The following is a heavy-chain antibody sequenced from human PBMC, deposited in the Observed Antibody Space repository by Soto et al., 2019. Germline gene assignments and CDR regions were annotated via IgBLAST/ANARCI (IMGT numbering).Heavy chain of an antibody. CDR3: AKDLRIRGWYTYYYYYYYMDV. Sequence: GGSLRLSCAASGFTFSSYAMSWVRQAPGKGLEWVSAISGSGGSTYYADSVKGRFTISRDNSKNTLYLQMNSLRAEDTAVYYCAKDLRIRGWYTYYYYYYYMDVWGKGTTVTVSS. J-gene: IGHJ6*03. V-gene: IGHV3-23*01. D-gene: IGHD6-19*01. CDR1: GFTFSSYA. CDR2: ISGSGGST.